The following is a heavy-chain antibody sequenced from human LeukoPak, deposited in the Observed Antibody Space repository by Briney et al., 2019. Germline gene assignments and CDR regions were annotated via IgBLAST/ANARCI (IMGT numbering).Heavy chain of an antibody. V-gene: IGHV4-34*01. J-gene: IGHJ6*02. Sequence: KSSETLSLTCAVYGGSFSGYYWSWIRQPPGKGLEWIGEINHSGSTNYNPSLKSRVTISVDTSKNQFSLKLSSVTAADTAVYYCARGDLLVDTAMVGYYYYGMDVWGQGTTVTVSS. CDR1: GGSFSGYY. D-gene: IGHD5-18*01. CDR2: INHSGST. CDR3: ARGDLLVDTAMVGYYYYGMDV.